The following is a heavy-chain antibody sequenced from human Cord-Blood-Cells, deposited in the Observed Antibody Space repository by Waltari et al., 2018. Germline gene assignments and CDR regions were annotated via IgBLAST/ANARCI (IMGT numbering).Heavy chain of an antibody. V-gene: IGHV3-33*01. Sequence: QVQLVESGGGVVQPGRSLRLSCAASGFTLSSYGMHWVRQAPGKGLEWVAVIWYDGSNKYYADSVKGRFTISRDNSKNTLYLQMNSLRAEDTAVYYCARGRGRFDPWGQGTLVTVSS. CDR1: GFTLSSYG. D-gene: IGHD3-16*01. CDR2: IWYDGSNK. J-gene: IGHJ5*02. CDR3: ARGRGRFDP.